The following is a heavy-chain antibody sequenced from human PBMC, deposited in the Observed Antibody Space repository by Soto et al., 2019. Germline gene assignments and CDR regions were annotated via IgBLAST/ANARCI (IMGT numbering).Heavy chain of an antibody. V-gene: IGHV3-23*01. Sequence: GGSLRLSCAASGFTFNIYAMSWVRQAPGKGLEWVSAISGSGDSTYYADSVKGRFTISRDNSKNTVYLQMNSLRAEDTAVYYCAKGYCISTSCYRSFDIWGQGTMVTVSS. J-gene: IGHJ3*02. CDR2: ISGSGDST. CDR1: GFTFNIYA. D-gene: IGHD2-2*02. CDR3: AKGYCISTSCYRSFDI.